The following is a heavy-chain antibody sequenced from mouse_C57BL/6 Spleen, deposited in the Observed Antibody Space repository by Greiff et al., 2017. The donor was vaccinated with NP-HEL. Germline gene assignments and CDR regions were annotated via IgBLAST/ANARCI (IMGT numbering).Heavy chain of an antibody. CDR2: ISNGGGST. CDR1: GFTFSDYY. V-gene: IGHV5-12*01. D-gene: IGHD1-1*01. CDR3: ARRDYGESYAMDY. Sequence: EVQRVESGGGLVQPGGSLKLSCAASGFTFSDYYMYWVRQTPEKRLEWVAYISNGGGSTYYPDTVKGRFTISRDNAKNTLYLQMSRLKSEDTAMYYCARRDYGESYAMDYWGQGTSVTVSS. J-gene: IGHJ4*01.